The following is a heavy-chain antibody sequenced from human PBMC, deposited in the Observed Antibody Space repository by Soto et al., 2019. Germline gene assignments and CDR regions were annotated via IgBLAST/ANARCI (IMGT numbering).Heavy chain of an antibody. D-gene: IGHD6-13*01. CDR2: IYYSGST. Sequence: PSESLSLTCTVSGGSISSYYWSWIRQPPGKGLGWIGYIYYSGSTNYNPSLKSRVTISVDTSKNQFSLKLSSVTAADTAVYYCAKDPLRPEAAAGTPPDYWGQGTLVTVSS. CDR1: GGSISSYY. J-gene: IGHJ4*02. CDR3: AKDPLRPEAAAGTPPDY. V-gene: IGHV4-59*01.